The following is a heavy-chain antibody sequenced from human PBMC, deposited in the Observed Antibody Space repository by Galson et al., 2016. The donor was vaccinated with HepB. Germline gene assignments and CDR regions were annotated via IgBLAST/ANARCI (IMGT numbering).Heavy chain of an antibody. V-gene: IGHV1-69*13. CDR2: IIPIFGAA. CDR1: GGTFSSYA. CDR3: ARDGDSGGDWGMDV. Sequence: SVKVSCKASGGTFSSYAISWVRQAPGQGLEWMGGIIPIFGAANYAQKFQDRVIITADESTGTAYMHLRSLRSDDTAVYYCARDGDSGGDWGMDVWGQGTTVTVSS. J-gene: IGHJ6*02. D-gene: IGHD2-21*02.